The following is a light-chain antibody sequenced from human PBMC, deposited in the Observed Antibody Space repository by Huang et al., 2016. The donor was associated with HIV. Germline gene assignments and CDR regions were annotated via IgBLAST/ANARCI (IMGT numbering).Light chain of an antibody. CDR3: QKYDSAPRT. CDR2: EAS. J-gene: IGKJ1*01. CDR1: RDISTF. Sequence: MTQSPPSLSASIGDRVTLTCRASRDISTFLAWYQQKPGKPPRLLIYEASILHSGVPSRFSGCGSGTNFTLTISSLQPEDVANYYCQKYDSAPRTFGQGTKVEL. V-gene: IGKV1-27*01.